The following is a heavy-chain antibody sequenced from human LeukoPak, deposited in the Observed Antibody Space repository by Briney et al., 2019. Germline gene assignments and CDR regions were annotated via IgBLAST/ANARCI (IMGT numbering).Heavy chain of an antibody. J-gene: IGHJ4*02. CDR3: ARMMSAIDY. CDR1: GFTFGDYA. Sequence: GGSLRLSCTASGFTFGDYAMSWVRQAPGKGLEWVSYISSAGGTIYYADSVKGRFTISRDNAKNSLFLQMNSLRAEDTAVYYCARMMSAIDYWGQGTLVTVSS. CDR2: ISSAGGTI. V-gene: IGHV3-48*03. D-gene: IGHD3-16*01.